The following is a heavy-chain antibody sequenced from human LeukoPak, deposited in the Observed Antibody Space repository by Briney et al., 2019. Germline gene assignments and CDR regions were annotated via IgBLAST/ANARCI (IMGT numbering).Heavy chain of an antibody. V-gene: IGHV1-18*01. Sequence: ASVKVSCKASGYTFTSYGISWVRQAPGQGLEWMGLISAYNGNTNYAQKLQGRVTMTTDTSTSTAYMELRSLRSDDTAVYYCARDNYGWFGELLYHFDYWGQGTLVTVSS. J-gene: IGHJ4*02. CDR2: ISAYNGNT. CDR1: GYTFTSYG. CDR3: ARDNYGWFGELLYHFDY. D-gene: IGHD3-10*01.